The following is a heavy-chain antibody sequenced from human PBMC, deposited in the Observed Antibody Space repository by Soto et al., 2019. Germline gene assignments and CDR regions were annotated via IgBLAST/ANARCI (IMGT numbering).Heavy chain of an antibody. D-gene: IGHD2-21*01. V-gene: IGHV2-5*02. CDR3: AHSGVHSVYCGGDCFGRFNY. J-gene: IGHJ4*02. CDR2: IYWDDDK. CDR1: GFSLSTSGVG. Sequence: SGPTLVNPTQTLTLTCTFSGFSLSTSGVGVGWIRQPPGKALEWLALIYWDDDKRYSPSLKSRLTITKDTSKNQVVLTMTNMDPVDTATYYCAHSGVHSVYCGGDCFGRFNYWGQGTLVTVSS.